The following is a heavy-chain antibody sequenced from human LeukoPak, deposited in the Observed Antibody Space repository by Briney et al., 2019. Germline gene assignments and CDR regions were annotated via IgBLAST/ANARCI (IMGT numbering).Heavy chain of an antibody. V-gene: IGHV4-39*01. CDR1: GGSISSSSYY. Sequence: SETLSLTCTVSGGSISSSSYYWGWIRQPPGKGLEWIGSIYYSGSTYYNPSPKSRVTISVDTSKNQFSLKLSSVTAADTAVYYCARRGTWYYYMDVWGKGTTVTISS. D-gene: IGHD1-1*01. CDR3: ARRGTWYYYMDV. J-gene: IGHJ6*03. CDR2: IYYSGST.